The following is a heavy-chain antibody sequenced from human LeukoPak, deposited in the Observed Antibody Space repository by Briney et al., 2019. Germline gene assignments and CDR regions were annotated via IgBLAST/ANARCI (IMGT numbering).Heavy chain of an antibody. CDR1: GYTFTSYG. CDR2: ISAYNGNT. D-gene: IGHD5-18*01. Sequence: ASVKVSCKASGYTFTSYGISWVRQAPGQGLEWMGWISAYNGNTNYAQKLQGRATMTTDTSTSTAYMELRSLRSDDTAVYYCARVAWGTAMVTGEPDYWGQGTLVTVSS. V-gene: IGHV1-18*01. J-gene: IGHJ4*02. CDR3: ARVAWGTAMVTGEPDY.